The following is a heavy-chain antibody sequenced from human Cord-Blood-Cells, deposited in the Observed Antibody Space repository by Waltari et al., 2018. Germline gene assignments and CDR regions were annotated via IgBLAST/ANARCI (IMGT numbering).Heavy chain of an antibody. CDR2: IYYSGST. CDR1: GGSISSYY. J-gene: IGHJ4*02. CDR3: ARDKGKQLVFDY. V-gene: IGHV4-59*01. D-gene: IGHD6-6*01. Sequence: QVQLQESGPGLVKPSETLSLTCPVSGGSISSYYWRWIRQPPGKGLEWIGYIYYSGSTNYNPSLKSRVTISVDTSKNQFSLKLSSVTAADTAVYYCARDKGKQLVFDYWGQGTLVTVSS.